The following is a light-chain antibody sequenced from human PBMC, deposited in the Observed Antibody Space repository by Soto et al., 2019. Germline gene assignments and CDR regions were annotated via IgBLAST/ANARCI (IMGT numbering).Light chain of an antibody. J-gene: IGLJ3*02. CDR1: SSNIGNNY. CDR3: GTWDSSLSAEV. V-gene: IGLV1-51*02. CDR2: ENN. Sequence: QSVLTQPPSVSAAPGQKVTISCSGSSSNIGNNYVSWYQQLPGTAPKLLIYENNKRPSGIPDRFSGSKSGTSATLGITGLQTGDEADYYCGTWDSSLSAEVFGVGTKLTVL.